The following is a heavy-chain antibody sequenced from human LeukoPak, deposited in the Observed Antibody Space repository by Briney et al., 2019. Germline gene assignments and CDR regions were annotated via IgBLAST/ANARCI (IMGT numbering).Heavy chain of an antibody. CDR3: AKSGASPLYYMDV. D-gene: IGHD1-26*01. CDR1: GFSLSNYG. J-gene: IGHJ6*03. Sequence: GGSLRLSCAASGFSLSNYGANWVRQAPGKGLEWVSGFTGTSSTAYCAGSVKGRFTISRDDSKDTLYLQMSSLRVDDTAIYYCAKSGASPLYYMDVWGKGTTVTISS. CDR2: FTGTSSTA. V-gene: IGHV3-23*01.